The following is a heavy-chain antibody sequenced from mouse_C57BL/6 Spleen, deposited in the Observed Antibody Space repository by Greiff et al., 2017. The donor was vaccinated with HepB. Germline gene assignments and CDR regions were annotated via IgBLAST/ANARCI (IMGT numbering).Heavy chain of an antibody. CDR2: ISSGSSTI. D-gene: IGHD2-3*01. J-gene: IGHJ2*01. V-gene: IGHV5-17*01. Sequence: DVKLVESGGGLVKPGGSLKLSCAASGFTFSDYGMHWVRQAPEKGLEWVAYISSGSSTIYYADTVKGRFTISRDNAKNTLFLQMTSLRSEDTAMYYCARSGGYYYFDYWGQGTTLTVSS. CDR3: ARSGGYYYFDY. CDR1: GFTFSDYG.